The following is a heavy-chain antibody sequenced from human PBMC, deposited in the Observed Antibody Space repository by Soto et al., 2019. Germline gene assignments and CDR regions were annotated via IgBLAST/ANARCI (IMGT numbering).Heavy chain of an antibody. CDR2: ISGSGGTT. CDR3: AKSPLRTTIGFDD. CDR1: GFIFSNYA. J-gene: IGHJ4*02. Sequence: VQLLESGGGLVQPGGSLRLSCAASGFIFSNYAMTWVRQAPGKGLERVSTISGSGGTTYYTDSVKGRFTISRDNSKNTLYLQMDSLTAEDTAVYYCAKSPLRTTIGFDDWGQGTLVTVSS. V-gene: IGHV3-23*01. D-gene: IGHD5-12*01.